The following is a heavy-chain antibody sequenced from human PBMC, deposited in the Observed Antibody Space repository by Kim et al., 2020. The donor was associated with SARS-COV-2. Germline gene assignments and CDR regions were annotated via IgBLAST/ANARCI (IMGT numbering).Heavy chain of an antibody. CDR3: ANMRNDFGSSLPYYGVDV. J-gene: IGHJ6*02. Sequence: GGSLRLSCAASGFTFSSYAMSWVRQAPGKGLEWVSAISGSGGSTYYADSVKGRFTISRDNSKNTLYLQMNSLRDEDTALYYCANMRNDFGSSLPYYGVDVWGQGTTVTVSS. D-gene: IGHD6-6*01. CDR1: GFTFSSYA. CDR2: ISGSGGST. V-gene: IGHV3-23*01.